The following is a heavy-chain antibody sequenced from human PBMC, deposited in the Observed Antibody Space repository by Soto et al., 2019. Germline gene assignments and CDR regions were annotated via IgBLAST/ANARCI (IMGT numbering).Heavy chain of an antibody. V-gene: IGHV4-39*01. CDR3: ARQPRTGDIGLCFDH. CDR2: IFYSGST. D-gene: IGHD2-15*01. Sequence: SETLSLTCNVSGGSISSSRSYWAWIRQPPGKGLEWIANIFYSGSTYYNPSLASRVTVSVDTSKNQFSLKLSSVTAADTAVYYCARQPRTGDIGLCFDHWGQGTLVTVSS. CDR1: GGSISSSRSY. J-gene: IGHJ5*02.